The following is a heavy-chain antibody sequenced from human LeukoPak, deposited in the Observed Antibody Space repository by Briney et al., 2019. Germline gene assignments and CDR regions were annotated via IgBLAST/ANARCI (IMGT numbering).Heavy chain of an antibody. CDR2: IDSGSTST. D-gene: IGHD6-19*01. V-gene: IGHV3-48*03. J-gene: IGHJ4*02. CDR3: ARGRLSSGWYDD. Sequence: GGSLRLSCAASGFTFSSYEMNWVRQAPGKGLEWVSFIDSGSTSTKYADSVKGRFSISRDNAKNTLYLHMNSLRAEDTAVYYCARGRLSSGWYDDWGQGTLVTVSS. CDR1: GFTFSSYE.